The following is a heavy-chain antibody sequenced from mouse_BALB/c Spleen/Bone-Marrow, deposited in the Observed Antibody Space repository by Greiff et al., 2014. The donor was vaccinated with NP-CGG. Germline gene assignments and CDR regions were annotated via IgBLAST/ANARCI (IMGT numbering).Heavy chain of an antibody. J-gene: IGHJ3*01. CDR2: ISPGDGVI. V-gene: IGHV1S53*02. Sequence: QVQLQQPDAELVKPGASVKISCKASGYTFTDHAIHWVKQKPEQGLEWIGYISPGDGVIKYNEKFKGKAILTADKSSSTAYMQLNSLTSEDSAVYSCKRSLGRFAYWGQGTLVTVSA. CDR1: GYTFTDHA. D-gene: IGHD4-1*01. CDR3: KRSLGRFAY.